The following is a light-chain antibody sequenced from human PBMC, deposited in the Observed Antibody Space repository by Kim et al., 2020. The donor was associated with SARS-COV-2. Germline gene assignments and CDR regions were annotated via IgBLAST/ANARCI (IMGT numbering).Light chain of an antibody. CDR3: SAWDSSLEAWL. J-gene: IGLJ3*02. Sequence: QTATLTWTSNNNNVGNGGAVWLQQHQGHPPKVLFFRNNNRPSGISERLSTSRSGNTTSLTITGLQAEDEADYYCSAWDSSLEAWLFGGGTQLTVL. CDR1: NNNVGNGG. CDR2: RNN. V-gene: IGLV10-54*01.